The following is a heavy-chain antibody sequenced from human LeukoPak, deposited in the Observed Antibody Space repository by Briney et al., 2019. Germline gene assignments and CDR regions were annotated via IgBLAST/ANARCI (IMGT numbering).Heavy chain of an antibody. CDR3: ATSDVYGDYFGN. J-gene: IGHJ3*02. CDR2: FDPEDGET. CDR1: GYTVTELS. Sequence: GASVKVSCKVSGYTVTELSMHWVRQAPGIGLEWMGGFDPEDGETIYAQKFQGRVTMTEDTSTDTAYMELSSLRSEDTAVYYCATSDVYGDYFGNWGQGTMVTVS. D-gene: IGHD4-17*01. V-gene: IGHV1-24*01.